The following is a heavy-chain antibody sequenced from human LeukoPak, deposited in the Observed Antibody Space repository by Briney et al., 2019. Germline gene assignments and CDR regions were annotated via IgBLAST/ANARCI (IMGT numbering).Heavy chain of an antibody. CDR1: GYTFTSYG. CDR2: ISAYNGNT. V-gene: IGHV1-18*01. J-gene: IGHJ6*02. CDR3: ARGVWSAALYYYYYYGMDV. Sequence: ASVRVSCKASGYTFTSYGISWVRQAPGQGLEWMGWISAYNGNTNYAQKLQGRVTMTTDTSTSTAYMELRSLRSDDTAVYYCARGVWSAALYYYYYYGMDVWGQGTTVTVS. D-gene: IGHD2-2*01.